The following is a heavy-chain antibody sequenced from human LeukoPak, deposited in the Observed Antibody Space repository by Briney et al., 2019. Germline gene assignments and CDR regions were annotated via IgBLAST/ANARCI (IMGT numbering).Heavy chain of an antibody. CDR3: AREDSSSSTDY. J-gene: IGHJ4*02. Sequence: SVKVSCKASGGTFSSYAISWVRQAPGQGLEWMGRIIPILGIANYAQKFQGRVTITADKSTSTAYMELSSLRSEDAAVYYCAREDSSSSTDYWGQGTLVTVSS. V-gene: IGHV1-69*04. CDR2: IIPILGIA. D-gene: IGHD6-6*01. CDR1: GGTFSSYA.